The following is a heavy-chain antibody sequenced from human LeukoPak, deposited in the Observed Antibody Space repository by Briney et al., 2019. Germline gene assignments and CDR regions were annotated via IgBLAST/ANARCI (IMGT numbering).Heavy chain of an antibody. Sequence: GAPVKVSCKASGYTFTSYDINWVRQAPGQGLEWMGGIIPIFGTANYAQKFQGRVTITADKSTSTAYMELSSLRSEDTAVYYCARVRTRPYYDFWSRFYYYYMDVWGKGTTVTVSS. CDR3: ARVRTRPYYDFWSRFYYYYMDV. D-gene: IGHD3-3*01. V-gene: IGHV1-69*06. CDR1: GYTFTSYD. CDR2: IIPIFGTA. J-gene: IGHJ6*03.